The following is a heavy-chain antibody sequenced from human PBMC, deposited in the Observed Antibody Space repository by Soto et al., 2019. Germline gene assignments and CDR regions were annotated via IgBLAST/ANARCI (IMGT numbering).Heavy chain of an antibody. CDR1: GGSIGSYY. CDR3: ARHLPYCGGDCYSLDY. Sequence: SETLSLTCTVSGGSIGSYYWSWIRQPPGKGLEWIGYIYYSASTNYSPSLKSRVTISVDTSKNQFSLNLSSVTAADTAVYYCARHLPYCGGDCYSLDYWGQGTLVTVPQ. J-gene: IGHJ4*02. D-gene: IGHD2-21*02. CDR2: IYYSAST. V-gene: IGHV4-59*08.